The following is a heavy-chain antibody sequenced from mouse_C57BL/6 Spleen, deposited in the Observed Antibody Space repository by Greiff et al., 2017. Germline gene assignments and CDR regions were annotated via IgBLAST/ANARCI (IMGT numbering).Heavy chain of an antibody. V-gene: IGHV1-15*01. Sequence: QVQLQQSGAELVRPGASVTLSCKASGYTFTDYEMHWVKQTPVHGLEWIGAIDPETGGTAYNQKFKGKAILTADKSSSTAYMELRSLTSEDSAVYYCTREGGNHWYFDVWGTGTTVTVSS. CDR2: IDPETGGT. J-gene: IGHJ1*03. CDR3: TREGGNHWYFDV. D-gene: IGHD2-1*01. CDR1: GYTFTDYE.